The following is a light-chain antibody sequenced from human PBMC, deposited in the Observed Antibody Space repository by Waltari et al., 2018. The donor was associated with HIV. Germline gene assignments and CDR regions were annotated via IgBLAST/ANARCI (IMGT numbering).Light chain of an antibody. CDR2: SHN. CDR3: AAWDDSLNGWV. Sequence: QSVLTQPPSASGTPGQRVTISCSGSSSNIGSNTVNWYQQLPGTAPKLLIYSHNRRPSGVPDRCSGSKSCTSASLAISGLQSDDEADYDCAAWDDSLNGWVFGGGTKLTVL. CDR1: SSNIGSNT. J-gene: IGLJ3*02. V-gene: IGLV1-44*01.